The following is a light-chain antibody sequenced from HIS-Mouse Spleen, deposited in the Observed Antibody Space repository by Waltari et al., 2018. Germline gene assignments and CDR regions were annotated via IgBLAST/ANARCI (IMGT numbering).Light chain of an antibody. V-gene: IGLV2-18*01. Sequence: QSALTQPPSVSGSPGQSVTISCTGTSSDVGSYNRVSWYQQPPGTAPKLMIYELSNRPSGVPYRFSGSKSGNTASLTSSGLQAEDEADYYCSLYTSSSTVVFGGGTKLTVL. CDR1: SSDVGSYNR. CDR3: SLYTSSSTVV. CDR2: ELS. J-gene: IGLJ2*01.